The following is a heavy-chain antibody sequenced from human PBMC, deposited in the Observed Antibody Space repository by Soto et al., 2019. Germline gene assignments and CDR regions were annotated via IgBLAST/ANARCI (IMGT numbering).Heavy chain of an antibody. V-gene: IGHV4-59*01. D-gene: IGHD6-13*01. J-gene: IGHJ5*02. Sequence: PSETLSLTCTVSGGSIGSYYWSWIRQPPGKGLEWIGYIYYSGITNYNPSLKSRVTISVDTSKNQFSLKLSSVTAADTAVYYCARQPGIAAAGTGNWFDPWGQGTLVTVYS. CDR2: IYYSGIT. CDR1: GGSIGSYY. CDR3: ARQPGIAAAGTGNWFDP.